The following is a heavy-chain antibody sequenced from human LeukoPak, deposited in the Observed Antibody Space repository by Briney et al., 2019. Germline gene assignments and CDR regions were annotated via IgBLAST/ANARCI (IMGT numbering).Heavy chain of an antibody. CDR2: NRSKADNYAT. V-gene: IGHV3-73*01. CDR3: TQSNY. CDR1: GFTFSGSP. J-gene: IGHJ4*02. Sequence: GGSLRLSCAASGFTFSGSPILWVRQASGKGLEWVGRNRSKADNYATAYAASVQGRCTISRDDSKSTAYLQLNSPKTEDTAVDYCTQSNYWGQGALVTVSS.